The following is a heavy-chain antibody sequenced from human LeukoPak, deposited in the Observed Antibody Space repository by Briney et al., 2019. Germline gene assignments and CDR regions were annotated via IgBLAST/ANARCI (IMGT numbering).Heavy chain of an antibody. CDR1: GFTFSSYG. CDR3: AKGDIVLMVYANDAFDI. Sequence: PGGSLRLSCAASGFTFSSYGMHWVRQAPGKGLEWVAVISYDGSNEYYADSVKGRFTISRDNSKNTLYLQMNSLRAEDTAVYYCAKGDIVLMVYANDAFDIWGQGTMVTVSS. J-gene: IGHJ3*02. CDR2: ISYDGSNE. D-gene: IGHD2-8*01. V-gene: IGHV3-30*18.